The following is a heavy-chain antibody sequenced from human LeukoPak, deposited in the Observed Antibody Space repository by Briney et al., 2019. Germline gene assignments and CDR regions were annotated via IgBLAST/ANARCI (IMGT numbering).Heavy chain of an antibody. CDR2: INHSGST. CDR3: ARGGFYCGGDCYVDY. J-gene: IGHJ4*02. D-gene: IGHD2-21*02. V-gene: IGHV4-34*01. CDR1: GGSFSPYY. Sequence: SETLSLTCAVYGGSFSPYYWSWIRQHPGKGLEWIGEINHSGSTNYNPSLKSRVTISVDTSKNQFSLRLSSVTAADTAVYYCARGGFYCGGDCYVDYWGQGTLVTLSS.